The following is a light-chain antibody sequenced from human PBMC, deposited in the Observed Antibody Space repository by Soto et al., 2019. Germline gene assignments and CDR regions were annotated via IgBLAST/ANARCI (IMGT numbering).Light chain of an antibody. CDR3: QQYGISPST. CDR1: QRVSSSY. J-gene: IGKJ1*01. V-gene: IGKV3-20*01. CDR2: GTS. Sequence: EIVLTQSPGTLSLSPGETATLSCRASQRVSSSYVAWYQQKPGQAPRLLPYGTSTRATGIPDRFSGSGSGTDLTLTISRLEPEDFAVYSCQQYGISPSTFGQGTKVEIK.